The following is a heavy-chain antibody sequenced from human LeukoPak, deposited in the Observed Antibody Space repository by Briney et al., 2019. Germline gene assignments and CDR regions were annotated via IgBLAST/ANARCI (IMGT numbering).Heavy chain of an antibody. J-gene: IGHJ3*02. Sequence: SETLSLTCTVSGGSFSSGGYYWSWIRQHPGKGLEWIGYIYYSGSTYYNPSLKSRVTISVDTSKNQFSLKLSSVTAADTAVYYCASRRRFTYYYDSSGYKGHAFDIWGQGTMVTVSS. CDR2: IYYSGST. V-gene: IGHV4-31*03. CDR3: ASRRRFTYYYDSSGYKGHAFDI. D-gene: IGHD3-22*01. CDR1: GGSFSSGGYY.